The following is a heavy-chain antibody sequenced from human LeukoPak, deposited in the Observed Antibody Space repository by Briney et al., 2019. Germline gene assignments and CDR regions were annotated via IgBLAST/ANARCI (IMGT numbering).Heavy chain of an antibody. CDR1: GGSISSSSYC. CDR2: IYYSGST. CDR3: ATAVAGTIDAFDI. Sequence: PSETLSLTCTVSGGSISSSSYCWGWIRQPPGKGLEWIGSIYYSGSTYYNPSLKSRVTISVDTSKNQFSLKLSSVTAADTAVYYCATAVAGTIDAFDIWGQGTMVTVSS. V-gene: IGHV4-39*07. J-gene: IGHJ3*02. D-gene: IGHD6-19*01.